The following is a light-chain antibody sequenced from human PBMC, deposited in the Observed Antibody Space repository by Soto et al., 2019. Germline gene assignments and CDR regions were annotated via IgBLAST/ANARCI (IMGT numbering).Light chain of an antibody. CDR2: GAS. J-gene: IGKJ2*01. Sequence: LSPGERATLSCRASQSVSSSYLAWYQQKPGQAPRLLIYGASSRATGIPDRFSGSGSGTDFTLTISRLEPEDFAVYYCQQYGSSPRTFGQGTKLEIK. CDR3: QQYGSSPRT. CDR1: QSVSSSY. V-gene: IGKV3-20*01.